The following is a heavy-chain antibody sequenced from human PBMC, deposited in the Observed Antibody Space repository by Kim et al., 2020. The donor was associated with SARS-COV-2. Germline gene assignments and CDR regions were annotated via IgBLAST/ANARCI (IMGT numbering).Heavy chain of an antibody. CDR3: ARVAGSSSSPFDY. D-gene: IGHD6-13*01. Sequence: YADSVKGRFTISRDNAKNSLYLQMNGLRAEDTAVYYCARVAGSSSSPFDYWGQGTLVTVSS. V-gene: IGHV3-11*05. J-gene: IGHJ4*02.